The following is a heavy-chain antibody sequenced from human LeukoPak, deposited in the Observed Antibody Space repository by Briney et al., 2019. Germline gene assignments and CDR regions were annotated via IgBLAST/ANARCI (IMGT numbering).Heavy chain of an antibody. CDR3: AKYGNSGWVIDN. Sequence: SETLSLTCTVSGGSIGSDFWTWIRQPPGKGLEYIGYIYYTGGTNYNPSLKSRVTISVDTSKNQFSLKLSSVTAADTAVYFCAKYGNSGWVIDNWGQGPLVTVSS. CDR2: IYYTGGT. V-gene: IGHV4-59*08. J-gene: IGHJ4*02. CDR1: GGSIGSDF. D-gene: IGHD6-19*01.